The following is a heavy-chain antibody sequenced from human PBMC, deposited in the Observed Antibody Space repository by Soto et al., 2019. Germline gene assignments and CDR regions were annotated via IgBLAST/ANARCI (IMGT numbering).Heavy chain of an antibody. J-gene: IGHJ4*02. CDR3: ARGPLVAVAGPFDY. CDR2: IIPILGIA. Sequence: SVKVSCKASGGTFSSYTISWVRQAPGQGLEWMGRIIPILGIANYAQKFQGRVTITADKSTSTAYMELSSLRSEDTAVYYCARGPLVAVAGPFDYWGQGTLVTVSS. D-gene: IGHD6-19*01. CDR1: GGTFSSYT. V-gene: IGHV1-69*02.